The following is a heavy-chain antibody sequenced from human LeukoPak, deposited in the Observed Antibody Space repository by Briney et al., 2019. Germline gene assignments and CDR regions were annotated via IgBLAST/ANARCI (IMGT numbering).Heavy chain of an antibody. CDR3: ARGVTIFGVVIKFYNWFDP. Sequence: GGSLRLSCAASGFTFSSYWMHWVRQAPGKGLVWVSRINSDGSSTSYADSEKGRFTISRDNAKNTLYLQMNSLRAEDTAVYYCARGVTIFGVVIKFYNWFDPWGQGTLVTVSS. CDR1: GFTFSSYW. J-gene: IGHJ5*02. D-gene: IGHD3-3*01. CDR2: INSDGSST. V-gene: IGHV3-74*01.